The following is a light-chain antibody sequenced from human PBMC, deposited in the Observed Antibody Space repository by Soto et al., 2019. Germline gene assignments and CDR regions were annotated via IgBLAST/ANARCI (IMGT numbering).Light chain of an antibody. CDR1: RSDVGGYNY. CDR3: SSYTSSSTLV. CDR2: EVS. Sequence: QSALTQPRSVSGSPGQSVTISCTGTRSDVGGYNYVSWYQQHPGKAPKLMIYEVSNRPSGVSNRFSGSKSGNTASLTISGLQAEDEADYYCSSYTSSSTLVFGTGTKVTVL. J-gene: IGLJ1*01. V-gene: IGLV2-14*01.